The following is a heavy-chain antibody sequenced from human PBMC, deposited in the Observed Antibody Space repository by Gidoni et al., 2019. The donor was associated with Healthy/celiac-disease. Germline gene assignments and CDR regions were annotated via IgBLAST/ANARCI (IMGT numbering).Heavy chain of an antibody. J-gene: IGHJ6*02. D-gene: IGHD2-2*01. CDR1: GFTFSSYG. V-gene: IGHV3-30*18. CDR2: ISYDGSNK. CDR3: ANHYCSSTSCPSKYYYYYYGMDV. Sequence: QVQLVESGGGVVQPGRSLRLSCAASGFTFSSYGMHWVRQAPGKGLEWVAVISYDGSNKYYADSVKGRFTISRDNSKNTLYLQMNSLRAEDTAVYYCANHYCSSTSCPSKYYYYYYGMDVWGQGTTVTVSS.